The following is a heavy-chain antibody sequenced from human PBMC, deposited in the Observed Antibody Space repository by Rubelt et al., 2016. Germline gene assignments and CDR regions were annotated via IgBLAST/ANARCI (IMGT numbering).Heavy chain of an antibody. J-gene: IGHJ5*02. CDR2: ISGSGGST. V-gene: IGHV3-23*01. D-gene: IGHD6-19*01. CDR3: AKAYSSGWYPQDWFDP. Sequence: GKGLEWVSAISGSGGSTYYADSVKGRFTISRDNSKNTLYLQMNSLRAEDTAVYYCAKAYSSGWYPQDWFDPWGQGTLVTVSS.